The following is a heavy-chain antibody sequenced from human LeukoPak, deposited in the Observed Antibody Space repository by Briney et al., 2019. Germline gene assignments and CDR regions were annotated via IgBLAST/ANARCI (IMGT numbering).Heavy chain of an antibody. J-gene: IGHJ3*02. CDR2: INSDSNYI. D-gene: IGHD3-10*01. V-gene: IGHV3-21*01. CDR3: AVAYYYGSGDAFDI. CDR1: GFTFRSYS. Sequence: GGSLRLSCAASGFTFRSYSMNGVGQAPGKGLDWVSSINSDSNYIYYADSVQGRFTISRDNAKNSLYLQMNSLRAEDTAVYYCAVAYYYGSGDAFDIWGQGTKVTVSS.